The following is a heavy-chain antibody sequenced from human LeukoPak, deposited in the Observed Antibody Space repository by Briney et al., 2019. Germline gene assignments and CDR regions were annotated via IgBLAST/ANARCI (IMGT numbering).Heavy chain of an antibody. D-gene: IGHD3-16*02. V-gene: IGHV4-34*01. CDR1: GGSFSGYY. J-gene: IGHJ4*02. CDR2: INHSGST. CDR3: ARGADYVWGSYRYLDY. Sequence: SETLSLTCAVYGGSFSGYYWSWIRQPPGKGLEWIGEINHSGSTNYNPSLKSRVTISVDTSKNQFSLKLSSVTAADTAVYYCARGADYVWGSYRYLDYWGQGTLVTVSS.